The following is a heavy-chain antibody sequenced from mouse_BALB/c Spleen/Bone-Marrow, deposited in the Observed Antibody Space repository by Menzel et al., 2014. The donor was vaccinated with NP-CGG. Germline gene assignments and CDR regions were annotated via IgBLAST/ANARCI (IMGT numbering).Heavy chain of an antibody. CDR3: ARSRGYAWFAY. D-gene: IGHD2-2*01. V-gene: IGHV1-77*01. CDR1: GYTFTDYY. J-gene: IGHJ3*01. Sequence: QVQLQQPGAELARPGASVKLSCKASGYTFTDYYINWVKQRTGQGLEWIGEIYPGSGNTYYNEKFKGKATLTADKSSSTAYMQLSSLTSEDSAVYFCARSRGYAWFAYWGQGTLVTDSA. CDR2: IYPGSGNT.